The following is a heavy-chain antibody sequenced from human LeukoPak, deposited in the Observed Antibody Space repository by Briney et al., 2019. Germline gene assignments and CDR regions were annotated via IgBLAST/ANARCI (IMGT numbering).Heavy chain of an antibody. CDR1: GFTFSSCA. V-gene: IGHV3-23*01. D-gene: IGHD3-10*01. CDR3: AKGAVLLCFGHPFDF. CDR2: GSVCGGST. Sequence: GGSLTLSCAVSGFTFSSCAKSWVRNAPGKGLEWVSAGSVCGGSTSYSDPVMGRLTILRENPKNTLYSQMKSLRAEDTPVFYCAKGAVLLCFGHPFDFWGQGPLVTVSS. J-gene: IGHJ4*02.